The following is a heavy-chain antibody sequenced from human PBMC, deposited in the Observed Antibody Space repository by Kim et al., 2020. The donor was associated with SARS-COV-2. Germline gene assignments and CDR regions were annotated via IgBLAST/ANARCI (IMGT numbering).Heavy chain of an antibody. CDR3: AIISGSTAAATGY. D-gene: IGHD6-13*01. J-gene: IGHJ4*02. V-gene: IGHV1-3*01. Sequence: KYSQKFQGRVTITRDPSESTAYMELSSLGSEDTAVYYCAIISGSTAAATGYWGQGTLVTVSS.